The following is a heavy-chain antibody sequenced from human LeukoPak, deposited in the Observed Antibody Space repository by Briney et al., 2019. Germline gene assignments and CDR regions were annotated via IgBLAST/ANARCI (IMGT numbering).Heavy chain of an antibody. CDR1: GGSISSYY. V-gene: IGHV4-4*09. D-gene: IGHD6-6*01. CDR2: IYTSGST. CDR3: ARDRAARTAGFAS. J-gene: IGHJ4*02. Sequence: SETLSLTCTVSGGSISSYYWSWIRQPPGKGLEWIGYIYTSGSTNYNPSLKSRVTISVDTSKNQFSLKLSSVTAADTAVYYCARDRAARTAGFASWGQEPLVTVSS.